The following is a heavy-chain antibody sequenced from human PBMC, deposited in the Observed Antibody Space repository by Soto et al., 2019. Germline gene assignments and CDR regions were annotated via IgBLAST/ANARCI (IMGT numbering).Heavy chain of an antibody. V-gene: IGHV3-11*01. CDR1: GFTFSDYY. CDR2: ISSSGSTI. D-gene: IGHD5-18*01. CDR3: ARFGQLWLSPDY. J-gene: IGHJ4*02. Sequence: GESLKISCAASGFTFSDYYMSWIRQAPGKGLEWVSYISSSGSTIYYADSVKGRFTISRDNAKNSLYLQMNSLRAEDTAVYYCARFGQLWLSPDYWGQGTLVTVSS.